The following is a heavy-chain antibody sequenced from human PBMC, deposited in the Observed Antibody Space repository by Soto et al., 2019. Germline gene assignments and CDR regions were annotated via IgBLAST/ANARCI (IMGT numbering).Heavy chain of an antibody. CDR3: ARGGYCSGGSCYYFDY. J-gene: IGHJ4*02. Sequence: PSQTLSLTCAISGDSVSSNSAAWNWIRQSPSRGLEWLGRTYYRSKWYNDYAVSVKSRITINPDTSKNQLSLQLNSVTPEDTAVYYCARGGYCSGGSCYYFDYWGQGTLATVS. V-gene: IGHV6-1*01. CDR1: GDSVSSNSAA. D-gene: IGHD2-15*01. CDR2: TYYRSKWYN.